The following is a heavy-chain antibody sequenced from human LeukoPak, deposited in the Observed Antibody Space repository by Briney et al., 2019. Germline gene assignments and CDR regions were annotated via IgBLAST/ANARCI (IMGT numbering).Heavy chain of an antibody. CDR1: GYSFTTTW. Sequence: GESLKISCKGSGYSFTTTWIGWVRQMPGKGLEWMGIIYPGDSDTRYSPSFEGQVIISVDKSINTAYLQWSSLKASDSAMHFCARYEDLYLFDYWGQGTLVTVSS. CDR2: IYPGDSDT. CDR3: ARYEDLYLFDY. D-gene: IGHD3-16*01. V-gene: IGHV5-51*01. J-gene: IGHJ4*02.